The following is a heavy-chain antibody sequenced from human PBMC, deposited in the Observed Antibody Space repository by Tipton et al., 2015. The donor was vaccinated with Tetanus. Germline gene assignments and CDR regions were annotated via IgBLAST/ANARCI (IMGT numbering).Heavy chain of an antibody. V-gene: IGHV4-61*01. Sequence: TLSLTCSVSGGSVNSGTYYWSWIRQPPGKGLEWLGDIYYGGATQYNPSLDSRVTISMDTSKNQVSLRLTSVTAADTAIYYCARASHFQWERVRLDYWGQGLRVTVSS. CDR1: GGSVNSGTYY. CDR3: ARASHFQWERVRLDY. J-gene: IGHJ4*02. D-gene: IGHD1-1*01. CDR2: IYYGGAT.